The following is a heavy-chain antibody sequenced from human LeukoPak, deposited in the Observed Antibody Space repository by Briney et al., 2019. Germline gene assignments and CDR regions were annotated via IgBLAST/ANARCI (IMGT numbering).Heavy chain of an antibody. J-gene: IGHJ5*02. V-gene: IGHV1-18*01. CDR1: GYTFTSYG. D-gene: IGHD3-22*01. CDR3: ARDGPLYYDSSNWFDP. CDR2: ISAYNGNT. Sequence: ASVKVSCKASGYTFTSYGISWVRQAPGQGLEWMGWISAYNGNTNYAQKLQGRVTMTTDTSTSTAYMELRSLRSDDTAVYYCARDGPLYYDSSNWFDPWGQGTLVTVSS.